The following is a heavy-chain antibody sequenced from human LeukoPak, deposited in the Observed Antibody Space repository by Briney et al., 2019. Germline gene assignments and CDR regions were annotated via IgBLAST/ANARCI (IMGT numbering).Heavy chain of an antibody. CDR3: AREKVRQSGMDV. J-gene: IGHJ6*02. CDR1: GYTFTGYY. D-gene: IGHD2-2*01. Sequence: ASVKVSCKASGYTFTGYYMHWVRQAPGQGLEWMGRINPNSGGTNYAQKFQGRVTMTWDTSISTAYMELSRLRSDDTAVYYCAREKVRQSGMDVWGQGTTVTVSS. CDR2: INPNSGGT. V-gene: IGHV1-2*06.